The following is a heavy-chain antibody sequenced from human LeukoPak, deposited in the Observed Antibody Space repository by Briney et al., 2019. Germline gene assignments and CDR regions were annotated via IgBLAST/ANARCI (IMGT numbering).Heavy chain of an antibody. V-gene: IGHV4-4*07. Sequence: SETLSLTCTVSGGSISSYYWRWIRQPAGKGLEWIGRIYTSGSTNYNPSLKSRVTMSVDTSKNQFSLKLSSVTAADTAVYYCARGCGSSWFNWFDPWGQGTLVTVSS. CDR1: GGSISSYY. CDR3: ARGCGSSWFNWFDP. J-gene: IGHJ5*02. D-gene: IGHD6-13*01. CDR2: IYTSGST.